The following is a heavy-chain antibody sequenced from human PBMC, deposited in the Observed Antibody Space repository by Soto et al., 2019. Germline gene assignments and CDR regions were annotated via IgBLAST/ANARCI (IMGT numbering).Heavy chain of an antibody. Sequence: APVKLSCKASGYTFTRHHIHCVRQAPGQGPEWMGIINPSGGSTSYAQKFQGRVTMTRDTSTSTVYMELSSLRSEDTAVYYCAREGLRWGDYYYDSSGYYYNRSSDAFDILGQGTMVTVS. D-gene: IGHD3-22*01. J-gene: IGHJ3*02. CDR1: GYTFTRHH. V-gene: IGHV1-46*01. CDR2: INPSGGST. CDR3: AREGLRWGDYYYDSSGYYYNRSSDAFDI.